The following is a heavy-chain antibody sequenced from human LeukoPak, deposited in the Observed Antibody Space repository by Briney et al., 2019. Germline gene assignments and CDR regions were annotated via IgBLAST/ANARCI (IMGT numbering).Heavy chain of an antibody. CDR1: GGSFSDYY. V-gene: IGHV4-34*01. D-gene: IGHD2-15*01. CDR2: INHSGST. Sequence: SETLSLTCAVYGGSFSDYYWSWIRQPPGKGLEWIGEINHSGSTNYNPSLKSRVTISVDTSKNQFSLKLSSVTAADTAVYYCVRASVHSGGAFDIWGQGTVVTVSS. CDR3: VRASVHSGGAFDI. J-gene: IGHJ3*02.